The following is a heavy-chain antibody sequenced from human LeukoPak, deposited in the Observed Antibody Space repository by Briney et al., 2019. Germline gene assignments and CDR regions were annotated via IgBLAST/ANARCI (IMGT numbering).Heavy chain of an antibody. D-gene: IGHD6-6*01. CDR3: ARVGYSSSSNYFDY. CDR1: GFTVSSNS. V-gene: IGHV4-59*02. Sequence: PGGSLRLSCTVSGFTVSSNSMSWVRQAPGKGLEWIGYIYYSGSTNYNPSLKSRVTISVDTSKNQFPLKLSSVTAADTAVYYCARVGYSSSSNYFDYWGQGTLVTVSS. CDR2: IYYSGST. J-gene: IGHJ4*02.